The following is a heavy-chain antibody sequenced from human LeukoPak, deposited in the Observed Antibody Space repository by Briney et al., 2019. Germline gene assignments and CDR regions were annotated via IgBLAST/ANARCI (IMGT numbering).Heavy chain of an antibody. CDR1: GGSISSSNW. Sequence: SGTLSLTCAVSGGSISSSNWWSWVRQPPGKGLEWIGEIYHSGSTNYNPSLKSRVTISVDKSKNRFSLKLSSVTAADTAVYYCARESGYYYDTRYFGYWGQGTLVTVSS. CDR2: IYHSGST. CDR3: ARESGYYYDTRYFGY. J-gene: IGHJ4*02. D-gene: IGHD3-22*01. V-gene: IGHV4-4*02.